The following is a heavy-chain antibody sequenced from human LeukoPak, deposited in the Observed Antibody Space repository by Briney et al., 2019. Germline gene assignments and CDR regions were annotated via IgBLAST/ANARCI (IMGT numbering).Heavy chain of an antibody. J-gene: IGHJ5*02. Sequence: GESLKISCKGSGYSFTCYWIGWVRPIPGKGLGWMGIIYPGDSDTRYSPSFQGQVTISADKSISTAYLQWSSLKASDTAMYYCARQGSAAGMGNWFDPWGQGTLVTVSS. V-gene: IGHV5-51*01. CDR2: IYPGDSDT. CDR1: GYSFTCYW. CDR3: ARQGSAAGMGNWFDP. D-gene: IGHD6-13*01.